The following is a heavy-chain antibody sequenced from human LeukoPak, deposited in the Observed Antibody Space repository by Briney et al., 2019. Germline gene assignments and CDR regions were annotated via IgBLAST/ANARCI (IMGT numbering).Heavy chain of an antibody. V-gene: IGHV4-34*01. Sequence: SETLSLTCAVYGGSFSGYYWSWIRQPPGKGLEWIGSIYYSGSTYYNPSLKSRVIISVDTSKNQFSLKLSSVTAADTAVYYCARRGYYDSRGWFDPWGQGSLVTVSS. J-gene: IGHJ5*02. D-gene: IGHD3-22*01. CDR2: IYYSGST. CDR3: ARRGYYDSRGWFDP. CDR1: GGSFSGYY.